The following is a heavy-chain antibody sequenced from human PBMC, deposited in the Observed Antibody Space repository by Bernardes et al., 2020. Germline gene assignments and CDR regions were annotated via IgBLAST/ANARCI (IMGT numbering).Heavy chain of an antibody. J-gene: IGHJ6*02. D-gene: IGHD3-10*01. CDR3: ALRGSGRFPYNYYYYGMDV. CDR1: GYTFTSYD. V-gene: IGHV1-8*01. Sequence: ASVKVSCKASGYTFTSYDINWVRQATGQGLEWMGWMNPNSGNTGYAQKFQGRVTMTRNTSISTAYMELSSLRSEDTAVYYCALRGSGRFPYNYYYYGMDVWGQGTTVTVSS. CDR2: MNPNSGNT.